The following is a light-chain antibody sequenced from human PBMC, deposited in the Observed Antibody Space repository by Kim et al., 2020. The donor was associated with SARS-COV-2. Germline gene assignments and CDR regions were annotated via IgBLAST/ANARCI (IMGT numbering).Light chain of an antibody. J-gene: IGLJ2*01. V-gene: IGLV4-69*01. CDR1: SGHSSYA. Sequence: QLVLTQSPSASASLGASVKLTCTLSSGHSSYAIAWHQQQPEKGPRYLMKVNSDGSHSKGDGIPDRFSGSSSGAERFLTISSLQSEDEADYYCQTWGTGIVVFGGGTQLT. CDR2: VNSDGSH. CDR3: QTWGTGIVV.